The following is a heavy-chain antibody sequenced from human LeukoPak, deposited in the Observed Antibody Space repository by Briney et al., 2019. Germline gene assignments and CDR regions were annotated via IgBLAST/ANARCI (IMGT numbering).Heavy chain of an antibody. Sequence: GESLKFSCKGSGYSFTSYWIGWVRQMPGKGLEWMGIIYPGDSDTRYSPSFQGQVTISADKSISTAYLQWSSLKASDTAMYYCARSALGPASDYYYMDVWGKGTTVTVSS. CDR1: GYSFTSYW. CDR3: ARSALGPASDYYYMDV. CDR2: IYPGDSDT. V-gene: IGHV5-51*01. J-gene: IGHJ6*03. D-gene: IGHD1-14*01.